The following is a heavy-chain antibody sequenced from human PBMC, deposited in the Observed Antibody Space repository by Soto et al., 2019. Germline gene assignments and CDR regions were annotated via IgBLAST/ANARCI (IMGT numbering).Heavy chain of an antibody. J-gene: IGHJ4*02. CDR1: GYTFTSYA. CDR3: ARDLAVAGTGVDY. Sequence: QVQLVQSGAEVKKPGASVKVSCKASGYTFTSYAMHWVRQAPGQRLEWMGWINAGNGNTKYSQKFQGRVTITRDTSASTAYMELSSLRSEDTAVYYCARDLAVAGTGVDYWGQGTLVTVSS. CDR2: INAGNGNT. V-gene: IGHV1-3*01. D-gene: IGHD6-19*01.